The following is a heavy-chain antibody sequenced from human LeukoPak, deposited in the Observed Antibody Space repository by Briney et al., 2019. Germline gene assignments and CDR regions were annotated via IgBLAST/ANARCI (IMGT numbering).Heavy chain of an antibody. CDR1: GFTFDDYA. J-gene: IGHJ4*02. CDR3: AKDLIAVADTPYYFDY. Sequence: QPGGSLRLSCAASGFTFDDYAMHWVRQAPGKGLEWVSLISGDGGSTYYADSLKGRFTISRDNSENSLYLQMNSLRTEDTALYYCAKDLIAVADTPYYFDYWRQGTLVTVSS. V-gene: IGHV3-43*02. D-gene: IGHD6-19*01. CDR2: ISGDGGST.